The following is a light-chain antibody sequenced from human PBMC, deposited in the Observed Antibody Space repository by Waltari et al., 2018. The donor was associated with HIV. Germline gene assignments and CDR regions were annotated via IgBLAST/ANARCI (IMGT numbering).Light chain of an antibody. CDR2: GAS. Sequence: EIVLTPSPGTLSLSPGERAPLSCRASQSVSSSYLAWYQQKPGQAPRLLIYGASSRATGIPDRFSGSGSGTDFTLTISRLEPEDFAVYYCQQYGSSHTFGGGTKVEIK. V-gene: IGKV3-20*01. J-gene: IGKJ4*01. CDR3: QQYGSSHT. CDR1: QSVSSSY.